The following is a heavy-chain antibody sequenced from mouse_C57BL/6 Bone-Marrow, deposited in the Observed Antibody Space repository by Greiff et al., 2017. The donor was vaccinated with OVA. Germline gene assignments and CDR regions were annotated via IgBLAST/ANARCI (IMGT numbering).Heavy chain of an antibody. J-gene: IGHJ1*03. V-gene: IGHV5-9*01. CDR1: GFTFSSYT. CDR2: ISGGGGNT. CDR3: ARGGYSNYFYWYFDV. D-gene: IGHD2-5*01. Sequence: EVMLVESGGGLVKPGGSLKLSCAASGFTFSSYTMSWVRQTPEKRLEWVATISGGGGNTYYPDSVKGRFTISRDNAKNTLYLQMSSLRSEDTALYYCARGGYSNYFYWYFDVWGTGTTVTVSS.